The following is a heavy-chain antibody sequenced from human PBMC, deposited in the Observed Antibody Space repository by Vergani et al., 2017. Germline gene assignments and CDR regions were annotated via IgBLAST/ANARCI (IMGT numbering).Heavy chain of an antibody. D-gene: IGHD3-22*01. Sequence: VQLVESGGGLIQPGGSLRLSCAASGFTVSSNYMSWVRQAPGKGLEWIGYIYYSGSTYYNPSLKSRVTIAVDTSKNQFSLKLSSVTAADTAVYYCARDDYYDSSGSYAFDIWGQGTMVTVSS. CDR1: GFTVSSNY. CDR3: ARDDYYDSSGSYAFDI. J-gene: IGHJ3*02. CDR2: IYYSGST. V-gene: IGHV4-59*02.